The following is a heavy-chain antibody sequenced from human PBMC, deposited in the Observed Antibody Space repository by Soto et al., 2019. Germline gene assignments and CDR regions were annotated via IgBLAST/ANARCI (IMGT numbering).Heavy chain of an antibody. CDR1: GFSLSTSGVG. J-gene: IGHJ4*02. CDR2: TYWDDDK. V-gene: IGHV2-5*02. D-gene: IGHD3-10*01. CDR3: AHLRAAMVRGVIIGYFDY. Sequence: SGPTLVNPTQTLTLTCTFSGFSLSTSGVGVGWIRQPPGKALEWLALTYWDDDKRYSPSLKSRLTLTKDTSKNQVVLTMTNMDPVDTATYYCAHLRAAMVRGVIIGYFDYWGQGTLVTVSS.